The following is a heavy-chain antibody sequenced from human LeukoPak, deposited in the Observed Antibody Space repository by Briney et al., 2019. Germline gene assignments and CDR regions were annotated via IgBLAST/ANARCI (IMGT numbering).Heavy chain of an antibody. CDR1: GFTFSSYS. D-gene: IGHD3-22*01. CDR3: ASGYYDSSGYQWDFDY. CDR2: ISYDGSNK. Sequence: TGGSLRLSCAASGFTFSSYSMNWVRQAPGKGLEWVAVISYDGSNKYYADSVKGRFTISRDNSKNTLYLQMNSLRAEDTAVYYCASGYYDSSGYQWDFDYWGQGTLVTVSS. V-gene: IGHV3-30*03. J-gene: IGHJ4*02.